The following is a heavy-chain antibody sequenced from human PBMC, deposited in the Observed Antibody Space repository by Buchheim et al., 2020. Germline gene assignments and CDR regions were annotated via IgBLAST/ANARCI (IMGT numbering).Heavy chain of an antibody. CDR2: ISYDGSNK. Sequence: QVQLVESGGGVVQPGRSLRLSCAVSGFTFSSYGMHWVRQAPGKGLEWVAVISYDGSNKYYADSVKGRFTISRDNSKNTLFLHMNSLRAEDTAVYYCAKGEYYDSSGYYAFDYWGQGTL. J-gene: IGHJ4*02. D-gene: IGHD3-22*01. V-gene: IGHV3-30*18. CDR1: GFTFSSYG. CDR3: AKGEYYDSSGYYAFDY.